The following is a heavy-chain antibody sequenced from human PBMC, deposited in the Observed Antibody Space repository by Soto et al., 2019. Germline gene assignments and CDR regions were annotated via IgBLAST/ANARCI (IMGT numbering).Heavy chain of an antibody. CDR2: IWYDGSNK. D-gene: IGHD6-19*01. CDR1: GFTFSSYG. CDR3: ARELAVAGTTYGMDV. V-gene: IGHV3-33*01. Sequence: GGSLRLSCAASGFTFSSYGMHWVRQAPGKGLEWVAVIWYDGSNKYYADSVKGRFTISRDNSKNTLYLQMNSLRAEDTAVYYCARELAVAGTTYGMDVWGQGTTVTVSS. J-gene: IGHJ6*02.